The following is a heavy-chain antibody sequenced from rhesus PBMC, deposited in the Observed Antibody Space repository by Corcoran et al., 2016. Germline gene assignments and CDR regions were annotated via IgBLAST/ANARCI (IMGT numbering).Heavy chain of an antibody. V-gene: IGHV3-54*02. CDR2: ISSDGSKK. CDR3: TRFDV. Sequence: EVQLVEFGGGLVQSGGSLRLSCAASGFTLSRYGLHWVRQATGKGMEWVAVISSDGSKKYFEDSVKDRVTMSRNNSKNILYLQINNQKLEDTAVYYCTRFDVWGPGVLVTVSS. J-gene: IGHJ5-1*01. CDR1: GFTLSRYG.